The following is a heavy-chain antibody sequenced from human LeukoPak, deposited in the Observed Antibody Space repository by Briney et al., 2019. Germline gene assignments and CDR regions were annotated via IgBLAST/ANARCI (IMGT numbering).Heavy chain of an antibody. CDR2: IYYSGST. CDR3: ARDEGTMIVHY. Sequence: PSQALSLTCTVSGGSISSGGYYWSWIRQHPGKGLEWIGYIYYSGSTYYNPSLKSRVTISVDTSKNQFSLKLSSVTAADTAVYYRARDEGTMIVHYWGQGTLVTVSS. J-gene: IGHJ4*02. V-gene: IGHV4-31*03. D-gene: IGHD3-22*01. CDR1: GGSISSGGYY.